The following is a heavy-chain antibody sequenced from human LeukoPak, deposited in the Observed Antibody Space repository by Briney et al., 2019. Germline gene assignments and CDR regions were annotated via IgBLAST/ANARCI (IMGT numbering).Heavy chain of an antibody. Sequence: GGSLRLSCAASGFTFDDYGMNWVRQAPGKGLEWVANINQDGSAKNYLDSVKGRFTISIDRGKNSLYLQMNSLRDEDTAVYYCARELSWSGRDYWGQGTLVTVSS. D-gene: IGHD3-3*01. V-gene: IGHV3-7*01. CDR2: INQDGSAK. CDR3: ARELSWSGRDY. CDR1: GFTFDDYG. J-gene: IGHJ4*02.